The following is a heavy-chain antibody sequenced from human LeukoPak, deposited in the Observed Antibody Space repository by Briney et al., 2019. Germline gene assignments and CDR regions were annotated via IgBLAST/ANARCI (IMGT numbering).Heavy chain of an antibody. J-gene: IGHJ6*02. V-gene: IGHV3-23*01. CDR1: GFTFSSYA. Sequence: GGSLRLYCAASGFTFSSYAMRWVRQAPGKGLEWFLAVSGSSGSTYYADSGKGRFTIYRDNSKSTLYLQMNSLRAEDTAVYYCAKSRDPRNYNYGPSYYYGMDVWGQGTTVTVSS. CDR2: VSGSSGST. CDR3: AKSRDPRNYNYGPSYYYGMDV. D-gene: IGHD5-18*01.